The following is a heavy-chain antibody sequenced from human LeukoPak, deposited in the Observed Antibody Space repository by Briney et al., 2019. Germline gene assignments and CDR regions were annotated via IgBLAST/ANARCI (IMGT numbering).Heavy chain of an antibody. V-gene: IGHV3-73*01. J-gene: IGHJ4*02. Sequence: GGSLRLSCAASGFTFSGSAMHWVRQASGKGLEWVGRIRSKANSYATAYAASVKGRFTISRDDSKNTAYLQMNSLKTEDTAVYYCAKDKSMVRELDYWGQGTLVTVSS. CDR1: GFTFSGSA. CDR3: AKDKSMVRELDY. CDR2: IRSKANSYAT. D-gene: IGHD3-10*01.